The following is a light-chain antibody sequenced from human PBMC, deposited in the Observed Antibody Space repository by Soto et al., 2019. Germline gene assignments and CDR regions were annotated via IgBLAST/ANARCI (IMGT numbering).Light chain of an antibody. J-gene: IGKJ4*01. Sequence: EIVMTQSPVTLSVSPGERVTLSCRASQSVTSKLAWYQQKPGQAPRLLIYGAATRDTGIPARFSGSGSGTEFTLTISSLQSGDFAVYYCQHYDSWPLTFGGGTKVEIK. CDR2: GAA. CDR1: QSVTSK. V-gene: IGKV3-15*01. CDR3: QHYDSWPLT.